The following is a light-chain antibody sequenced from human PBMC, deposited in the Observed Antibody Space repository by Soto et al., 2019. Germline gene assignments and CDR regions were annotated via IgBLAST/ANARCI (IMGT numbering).Light chain of an antibody. CDR3: QQYNNWPRT. J-gene: IGKJ1*01. CDR2: GAS. CDR1: ESVSSN. Sequence: EIVMPQPSAPLSVSAGQRLALSCRASESVSSNLAWYQQKPGQAPRLLIYGASTRATGIPARFSGSGPGTEFTLTISSLQPEDFAVYYCQQYNNWPRTFGQGTKVDIK. V-gene: IGKV3-15*01.